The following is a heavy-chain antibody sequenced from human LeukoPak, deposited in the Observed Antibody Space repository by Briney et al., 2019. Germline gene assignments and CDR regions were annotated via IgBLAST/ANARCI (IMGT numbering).Heavy chain of an antibody. D-gene: IGHD2-2*01. CDR1: GYSFTSYW. V-gene: IGHV5-51*01. CDR2: IYPGVSDT. J-gene: IGHJ6*02. Sequence: GESLKISCKGSGYSFTSYWIGWVRQMPGKGLEWMGIIYPGVSDTRYSPSFQGQVTTSADKSISTAYLQWSSLKASDTAMYYCARHRFDLSSRAAFRNCSSTSCSYYYYYYGMDVWGQGTTVTVSS. CDR3: ARHRFDLSSRAAFRNCSSTSCSYYYYYYGMDV.